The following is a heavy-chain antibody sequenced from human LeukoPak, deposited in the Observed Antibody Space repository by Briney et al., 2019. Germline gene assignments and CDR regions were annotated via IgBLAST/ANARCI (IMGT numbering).Heavy chain of an antibody. J-gene: IGHJ4*02. D-gene: IGHD4-23*01. CDR3: ARAPPTVVEFYC. CDR2: IYYSGST. V-gene: IGHV4-31*03. Sequence: KPSRTLSLNCTVSGVSISSGGYYWSWIRQHPGKGLEWIGYIYYSGSTYYNPSLMSRVTISVDTSKNQFALNLSSVTAADTAVYYCARAPPTVVEFYCWGQGTLVTVSS. CDR1: GVSISSGGYY.